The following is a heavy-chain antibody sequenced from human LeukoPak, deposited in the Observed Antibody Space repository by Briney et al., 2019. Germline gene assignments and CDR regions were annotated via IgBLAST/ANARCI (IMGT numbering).Heavy chain of an antibody. CDR2: INPNGGGT. V-gene: IGHV1-46*01. D-gene: IGHD1-26*01. CDR1: GYTFISHY. J-gene: IGHJ5*02. CDR3: ARDHSGEWGLLSGWWFDP. Sequence: EASVKVSCKASGYTFISHYMHWVRQAPGQGLEWMGIINPNGGGTSYAQKFQGRVTMTRDMSTSTVYMELSGLRSEDTAVYYCARDHSGEWGLLSGWWFDPWGQGTLVTVSS.